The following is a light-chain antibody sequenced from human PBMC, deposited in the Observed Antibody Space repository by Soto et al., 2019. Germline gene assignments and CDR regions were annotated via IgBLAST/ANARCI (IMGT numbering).Light chain of an antibody. CDR2: DAS. V-gene: IGKV1-5*01. CDR1: QSVRSW. CDR3: QQYDNYPLT. Sequence: DIQMTQSPSTLSASVGDRVTITCRASQSVRSWLAWYQQKPGRAPKFLIYDASSLESGVPSRFSGSGSGTEFTLTISNLQPDDFATYYCQQYDNYPLTFGGGPRWIS. J-gene: IGKJ4*01.